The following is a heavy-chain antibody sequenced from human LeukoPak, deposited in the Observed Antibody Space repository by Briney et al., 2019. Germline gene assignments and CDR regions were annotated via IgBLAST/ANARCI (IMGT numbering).Heavy chain of an antibody. D-gene: IGHD2-2*01. J-gene: IGHJ6*04. V-gene: IGHV5-51*01. CDR2: IYPGDSDT. Sequence: GESLKISCNGSGYSFTSYWIGWVRQMPGKGLEWMGIIYPGDSDTRYSPSFQGQVTISADKSISTAYLQWSSLKASDTAMYYCARRVGTCSSTSCSYGMDVWGKGTTVTVSS. CDR1: GYSFTSYW. CDR3: ARRVGTCSSTSCSYGMDV.